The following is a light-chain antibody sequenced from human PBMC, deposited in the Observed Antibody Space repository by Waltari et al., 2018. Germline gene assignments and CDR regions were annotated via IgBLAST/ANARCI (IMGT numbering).Light chain of an antibody. CDR2: GAS. CDR1: QNIRSY. Sequence: DIQLTQSPSSLSASEGDRVTIPCRASQNIRSYLNWYQQSPGKAPNLLIYGASSLQSGIPSRFSGSGYGTDFTLIISSLQPEDFTTYYCQQGYTAPLTFGGGTKLEIK. CDR3: QQGYTAPLT. V-gene: IGKV1-39*01. J-gene: IGKJ4*01.